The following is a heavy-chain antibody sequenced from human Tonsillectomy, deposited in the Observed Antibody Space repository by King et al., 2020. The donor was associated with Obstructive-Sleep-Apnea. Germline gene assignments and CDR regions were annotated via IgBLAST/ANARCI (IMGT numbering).Heavy chain of an antibody. CDR1: GYTFTSYY. V-gene: IGHV1-46*01. D-gene: IGHD4-23*01. CDR3: ARDSDWRSYGGKTYYYYGMDV. J-gene: IGHJ6*02. Sequence: QLVQSGAEVKKPGASVKVSCKASGYTFTSYYMHWVRQAPGQGLEWMGIINPSGGSTSYAQKFQGRVTMTRDTSTSTVYMELSSLRSEDTAVYYCARDSDWRSYGGKTYYYYGMDVWGQGTTVTVSS. CDR2: INPSGGST.